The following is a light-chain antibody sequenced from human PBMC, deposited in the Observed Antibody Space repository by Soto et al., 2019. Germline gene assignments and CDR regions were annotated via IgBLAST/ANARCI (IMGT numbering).Light chain of an antibody. Sequence: DIQMTQSPSTLSASVGDRVTITCRASRTSYSWLAWYKQKPVKVPKLLIYQASGLESGVPSRFSGSGSGTESTLTISSLQPDDLAIYYCQQYNTSTWTFVQGTKVEVK. V-gene: IGKV1-5*03. CDR1: RTSYSW. CDR3: QQYNTSTWT. CDR2: QAS. J-gene: IGKJ1*01.